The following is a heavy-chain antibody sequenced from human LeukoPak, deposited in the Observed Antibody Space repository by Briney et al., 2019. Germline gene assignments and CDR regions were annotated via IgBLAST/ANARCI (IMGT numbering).Heavy chain of an antibody. J-gene: IGHJ4*02. CDR3: ARGEGYCSSTSCYRRGNYFDY. CDR2: IYYSGST. Sequence: KTSETLSLTCTVSGGSISSYYWSWIRQPPGKGLEWIGYIYYSGSTNYNPSLKSRVTISVDTSKNQFSLKLSSVTAADTAVYYCARGEGYCSSTSCYRRGNYFDYWGQGTLVTVSS. CDR1: GGSISSYY. D-gene: IGHD2-2*02. V-gene: IGHV4-59*01.